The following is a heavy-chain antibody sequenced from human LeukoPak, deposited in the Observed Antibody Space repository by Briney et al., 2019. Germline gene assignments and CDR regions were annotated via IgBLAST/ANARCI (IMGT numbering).Heavy chain of an antibody. V-gene: IGHV3-30*18. CDR3: AKDLASGWYSGVDY. CDR1: GFTFSSYG. Sequence: PGGSLRLSCAASGFTFSSYGMHWVRQAPGKGLEWVAVISYDGSNKYYADSVKGRFTISRDNSKNTLYLQMNSLRAEDTAVYYCAKDLASGWYSGVDYWGQGTLVTVSS. CDR2: ISYDGSNK. D-gene: IGHD6-19*01. J-gene: IGHJ4*02.